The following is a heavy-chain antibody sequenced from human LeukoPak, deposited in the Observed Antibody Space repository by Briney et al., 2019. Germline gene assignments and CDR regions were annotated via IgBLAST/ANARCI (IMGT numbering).Heavy chain of an antibody. D-gene: IGHD3-9*01. CDR2: ISGSGDTT. Sequence: GGSLRLSCVASGFNFNFHGMGWVRQAPGKGLEWVSAISGSGDTTYYADSVKGRFTIFRDNSKNTVYMQMNSLRADDTAVYYCARDVALLTPDFDYWGQGTLVTVSS. CDR3: ARDVALLTPDFDY. J-gene: IGHJ4*02. V-gene: IGHV3-23*01. CDR1: GFNFNFHG.